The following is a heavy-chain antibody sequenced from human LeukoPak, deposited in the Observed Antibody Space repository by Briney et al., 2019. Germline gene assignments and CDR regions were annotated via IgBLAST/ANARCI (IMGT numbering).Heavy chain of an antibody. D-gene: IGHD2/OR15-2a*01. J-gene: IGHJ4*02. CDR2: INNGGVT. Sequence: GGSLRLSCAASGFTFSYFAMSWVRQAPGKGLEWVSGINNGGVTFYTDSVKGRFTTSRDNSKNTVFLQMNSLRAEDTAVYYCAKGSPESMGIIDYWGQGTLVTVSS. CDR3: AKGSPESMGIIDY. V-gene: IGHV3-23*01. CDR1: GFTFSYFA.